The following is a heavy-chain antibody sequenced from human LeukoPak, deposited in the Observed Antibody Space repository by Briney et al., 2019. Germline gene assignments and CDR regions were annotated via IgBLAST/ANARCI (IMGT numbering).Heavy chain of an antibody. CDR3: ARGPHYALGIYFDY. CDR1: GGSISSSSYY. V-gene: IGHV4-39*07. J-gene: IGHJ4*02. D-gene: IGHD7-27*01. Sequence: SETLSLTCTVSGGSISSSSYYWGWIRQPPGKGLEWIGSIYYSRSTYYNPSLKSRVTISVDTSKNQFSLRLSSVTAADTAVYYCARGPHYALGIYFDYWGQGTLVTVSS. CDR2: IYYSRST.